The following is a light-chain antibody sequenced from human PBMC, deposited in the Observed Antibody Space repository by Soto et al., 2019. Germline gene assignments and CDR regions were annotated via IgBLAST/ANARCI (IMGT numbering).Light chain of an antibody. CDR2: GAS. CDR1: QGISTF. CDR3: QKYNSAPWT. Sequence: DIQMTQSPSSLSASVGDRVTITCRASQGISTFLAWYQQKPGKVPELLIYGASTLQSGVPSRFSGSGSGTDFTLTISSLQPEDVATCYCQKYNSAPWTFGQGTKVEI. J-gene: IGKJ1*01. V-gene: IGKV1-27*01.